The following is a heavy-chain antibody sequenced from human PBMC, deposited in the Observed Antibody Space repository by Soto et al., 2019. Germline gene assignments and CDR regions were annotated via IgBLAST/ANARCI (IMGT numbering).Heavy chain of an antibody. V-gene: IGHV4-34*01. CDR1: GGSFSGYY. D-gene: IGHD1-20*01. J-gene: IGHJ6*02. CDR3: ARVSYNWNSGYGMDV. Sequence: SETLSLTCAVYGGSFSGYYWSWIRQPPGKGLEWIGEINHSGSTNYNPSLKSRVTISVDTSKNQFSLKLSSVTAADTAVYYCARVSYNWNSGYGMDVWGQGTTVTVSS. CDR2: INHSGST.